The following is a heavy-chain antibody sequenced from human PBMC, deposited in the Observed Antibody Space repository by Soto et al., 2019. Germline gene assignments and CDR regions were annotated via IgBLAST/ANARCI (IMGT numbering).Heavy chain of an antibody. Sequence: WGSLRLPCAASGFTFSSYGMHWVRQAPGKGLEWVAVISYDGSNKYYADSVKGRFTISRDNSKNMLYLQMNSLRAEDTAVYYCAKADYDSSGYYDYWGQGTLVTVSS. V-gene: IGHV3-30*18. CDR1: GFTFSSYG. D-gene: IGHD3-22*01. CDR2: ISYDGSNK. J-gene: IGHJ4*02. CDR3: AKADYDSSGYYDY.